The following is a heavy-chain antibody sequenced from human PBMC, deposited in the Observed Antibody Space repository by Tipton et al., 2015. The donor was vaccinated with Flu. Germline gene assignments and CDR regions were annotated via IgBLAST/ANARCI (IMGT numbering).Heavy chain of an antibody. CDR2: INHSGST. CDR1: GGSFSGYY. Sequence: GLVKPSETLSLTCAVYGGSFSGYYWSWIRQPPGKGLEWIGEINHSGSTNYNPSLKSRVTISVDTSKNQFSLKLSSVTAADTAVYYCARAQRGGYPLYSYHGIDVWGQGTTVTVSS. CDR3: ARAQRGGYPLYSYHGIDV. V-gene: IGHV4-34*01. J-gene: IGHJ6*02. D-gene: IGHD5-12*01.